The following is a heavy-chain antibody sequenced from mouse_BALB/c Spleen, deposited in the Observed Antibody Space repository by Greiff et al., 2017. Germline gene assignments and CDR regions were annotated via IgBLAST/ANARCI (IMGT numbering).Heavy chain of an antibody. CDR3: ARNWDDYAMDY. Sequence: VQLQQSGPELMKPGASVKISCKASGYSFTSYYMHWVKQSHGKSLEWIGYIDPFNGGTSYNQKFKGKATLTVDKSSSTAYMHLSSLTSEDSAVYYCARNWDDYAMDYWGQGTSVTVSS. CDR1: GYSFTSYY. CDR2: IDPFNGGT. V-gene: IGHV1S135*01. J-gene: IGHJ4*01. D-gene: IGHD4-1*01.